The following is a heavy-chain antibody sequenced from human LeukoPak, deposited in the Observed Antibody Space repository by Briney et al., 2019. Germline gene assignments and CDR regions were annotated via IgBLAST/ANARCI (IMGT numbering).Heavy chain of an antibody. V-gene: IGHV4-34*01. Sequence: SETLSLTCAVYGGSFSGYYWSWIRQPPGKGLEWIGEINHSGSTNYNPSLKSRVTISVDTSKNQFSLKLSSVTAADTAVYYCARAYYYGSGSYYNRWGQGTLVTVSS. CDR1: GGSFSGYY. J-gene: IGHJ4*02. CDR2: INHSGST. CDR3: ARAYYYGSGSYYNR. D-gene: IGHD3-10*01.